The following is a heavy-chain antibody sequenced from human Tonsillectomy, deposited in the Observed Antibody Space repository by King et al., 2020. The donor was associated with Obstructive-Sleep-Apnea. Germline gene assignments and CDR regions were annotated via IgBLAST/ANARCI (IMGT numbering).Heavy chain of an antibody. CDR1: GFTFSSYS. Sequence: DVQLVESGGGLVKPGGSLRLSCAASGFTFSSYSMNWVRQAPGKGLEWVSYISSSSSYIYYADSVKGRFTISRDNAKNSLYLQRNSLRAEDTAVYYCARDFYSSGRYYYYGMDVWGQGTTVTVSS. J-gene: IGHJ6*02. V-gene: IGHV3-21*01. CDR3: ARDFYSSGRYYYYGMDV. CDR2: ISSSSSYI. D-gene: IGHD6-25*01.